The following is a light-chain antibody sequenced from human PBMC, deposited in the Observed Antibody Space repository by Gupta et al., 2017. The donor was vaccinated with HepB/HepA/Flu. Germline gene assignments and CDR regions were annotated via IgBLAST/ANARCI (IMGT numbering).Light chain of an antibody. CDR3: SSYTSSSTLGV. CDR1: SSDVGGYNY. CDR2: DVS. Sequence: QSALTQPASPSGAPGQSITISCTGTSSDVGGYNYVSRYQQHPGKAPKLMIYDVSNRPSGVSNRFSGSKSGNTASLTISGLQAEDEADYYCSSYTSSSTLGVFGGGTKLTVL. J-gene: IGLJ2*01. V-gene: IGLV2-14*01.